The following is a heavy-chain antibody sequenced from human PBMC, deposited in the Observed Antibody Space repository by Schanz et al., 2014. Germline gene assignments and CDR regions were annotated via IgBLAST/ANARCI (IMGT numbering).Heavy chain of an antibody. CDR3: AGAVATIRADSFDI. Sequence: EVQLLESGGGFVQPGGSLRLSCVASGATFSSYAMSWVRQASGKGLEWVSAISRNSTYIYYAGSVKGRFTISRDNAKNSLYLQMNSLRAEDTAVYYCAGAVATIRADSFDIWGQGTMVAVSS. J-gene: IGHJ3*02. CDR1: GATFSSYA. D-gene: IGHD5-12*01. V-gene: IGHV3-21*01. CDR2: ISRNSTYI.